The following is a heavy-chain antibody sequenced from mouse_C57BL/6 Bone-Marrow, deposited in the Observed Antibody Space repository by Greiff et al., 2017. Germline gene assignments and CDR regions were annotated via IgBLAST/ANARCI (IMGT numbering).Heavy chain of an antibody. Sequence: VQLQQSGPVLVKPGASVQMSCKASGYTFTDYYMNWVKQSHGKSLEWIGVINPYNGGTSYNQKFKGKATLTVDKSSSTAYMELNSLTSEDSAVYYCARCDGSSYDWYFDVWGTGTTVTVSS. V-gene: IGHV1-19*01. J-gene: IGHJ1*03. D-gene: IGHD1-1*01. CDR1: GYTFTDYY. CDR3: ARCDGSSYDWYFDV. CDR2: INPYNGGT.